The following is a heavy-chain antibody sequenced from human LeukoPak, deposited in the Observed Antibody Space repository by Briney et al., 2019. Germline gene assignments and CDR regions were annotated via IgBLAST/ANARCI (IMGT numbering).Heavy chain of an antibody. CDR1: GGSVSSGSYY. CDR3: ASHTGSHYYYGLDV. CDR2: IFYSGST. V-gene: IGHV4-61*01. J-gene: IGHJ6*02. Sequence: SETLSLTCTVSGGSVSSGSYYWSWIRQPPGKGLEWIGYIFYSGSTNYSPSLKSRVTISVDTSKNQFSLKLSSVTAADTAVYYCASHTGSHYYYGLDVWGQGTTVTVSS. D-gene: IGHD4-17*01.